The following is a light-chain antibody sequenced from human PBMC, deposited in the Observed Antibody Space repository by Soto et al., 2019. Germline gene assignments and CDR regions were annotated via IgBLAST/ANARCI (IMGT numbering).Light chain of an antibody. CDR2: DAS. Sequence: DIQMTQSPSSVTASVGDRVTITCRASRDIKTYLAWYKQRPGTAPELLIIDASTLQSGVPSRISGSGSGTEFTLTISRLQPEDTGTFFCQQINSFPPTFGGGSKVAI. CDR3: QQINSFPPT. V-gene: IGKV1-12*01. CDR1: RDIKTY. J-gene: IGKJ4*01.